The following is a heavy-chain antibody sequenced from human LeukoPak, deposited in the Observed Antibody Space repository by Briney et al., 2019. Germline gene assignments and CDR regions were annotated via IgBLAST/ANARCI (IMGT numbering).Heavy chain of an antibody. CDR1: GGTFSSYA. CDR3: ARERDPEYSSSPTWYY. V-gene: IGHV1-69*01. Sequence: ASVKVSCKASGGTFSSYAISWVRQAPGQGLEWMGGIIPIFGTANYAQKFQGRVTITADESTSTAYMELSSLRSEDTAVYYCARERDPEYSSSPTWYYWGQGTLVTVSS. J-gene: IGHJ4*02. CDR2: IIPIFGTA. D-gene: IGHD6-6*01.